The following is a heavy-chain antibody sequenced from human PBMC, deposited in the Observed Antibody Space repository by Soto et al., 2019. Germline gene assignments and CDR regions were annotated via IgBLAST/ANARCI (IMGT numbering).Heavy chain of an antibody. D-gene: IGHD3-3*01. Sequence: PSETLSLTCTVSGDSMSPFYWNWIRQSPGKGLEWIGYIYYSGNTNYIPSLKSRVAISVDTSKNQFYLKLNSVTAADTAVYYCSRGVYDYWSGYYAGSGLDVWGQGTTVTVSS. CDR3: SRGVYDYWSGYYAGSGLDV. CDR2: IYYSGNT. CDR1: GDSMSPFY. J-gene: IGHJ6*02. V-gene: IGHV4-59*13.